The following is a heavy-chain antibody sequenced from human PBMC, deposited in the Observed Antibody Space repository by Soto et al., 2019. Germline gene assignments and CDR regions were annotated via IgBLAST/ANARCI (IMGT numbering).Heavy chain of an antibody. CDR3: ARVRYSSTWFHFDY. Sequence: GGSLRLSCAASGFTFSSYWMSWVRQAPGKGLEWVANIKQDGSEKYYVDSVKGRFTISRDNAKNSLYLQMNSLRAEDTAVYYCARVRYSSTWFHFDYWGQGTLVTVSS. CDR1: GFTFSSYW. CDR2: IKQDGSEK. J-gene: IGHJ4*02. D-gene: IGHD6-13*01. V-gene: IGHV3-7*01.